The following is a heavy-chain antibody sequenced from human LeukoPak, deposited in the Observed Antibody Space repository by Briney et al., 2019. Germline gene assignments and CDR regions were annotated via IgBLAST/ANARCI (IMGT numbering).Heavy chain of an antibody. D-gene: IGHD3-10*01. CDR2: MNPNSGNT. J-gene: IGHJ5*02. Sequence: ASVKVSCKASGYTFTSYDINWVRQATGQGLEWMGWMNPNSGNTGYAQKFQGRVTMTRNTSISTAYMELSSLRSEDTAVYYCARLGKRAYGSGSYQFDPWGQGTLVTVSS. CDR1: GYTFTSYD. CDR3: ARLGKRAYGSGSYQFDP. V-gene: IGHV1-8*01.